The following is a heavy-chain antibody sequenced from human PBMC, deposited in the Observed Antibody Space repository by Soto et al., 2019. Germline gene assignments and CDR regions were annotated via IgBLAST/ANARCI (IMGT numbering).Heavy chain of an antibody. CDR2: ISYDGSNK. D-gene: IGHD3-10*01. J-gene: IGHJ4*02. CDR1: GFTFSSYG. Sequence: QVQLVESGGGVVQPGRSLRLSCAASGFTFSSYGMHWVRQAPGKGLEWVAVISYDGSNKYYADSVKGRFTISRDNSKNTLYLQMNSLRAEDTAVYYCAKELGWFGEPQRGGCDYWGQGTLVTVSS. CDR3: AKELGWFGEPQRGGCDY. V-gene: IGHV3-30*18.